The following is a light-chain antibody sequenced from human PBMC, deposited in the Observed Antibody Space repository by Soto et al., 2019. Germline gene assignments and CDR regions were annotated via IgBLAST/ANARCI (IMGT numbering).Light chain of an antibody. V-gene: IGLV2-14*01. CDR2: EVS. CDR1: SSDIGGYNY. Sequence: QSALTQPASVSGSTGPSITISCTGASSDIGGYNYVSWYQQHPGKAPKLMLYEVSNRPSGVSNRFSGSKSGNTASLTITGLQAEDEAYYYCNSYTSSSTLYVFGTGTKLTVL. J-gene: IGLJ1*01. CDR3: NSYTSSSTLYV.